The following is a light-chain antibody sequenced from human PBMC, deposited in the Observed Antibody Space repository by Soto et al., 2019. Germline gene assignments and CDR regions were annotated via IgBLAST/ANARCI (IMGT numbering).Light chain of an antibody. CDR2: GAS. V-gene: IGKV3-20*01. J-gene: IGKJ5*01. CDR3: QQYGTSRIT. CDR1: QSVSSN. Sequence: EIVMTQSPATLSVSPGERATLSCRASQSVSSNLAWYQQKPGQAPRLLIYGASSRATGIPDRFSGSGSGTDFTLTISRLEPEDFAVYCCQQYGTSRITFGQGTRLEIK.